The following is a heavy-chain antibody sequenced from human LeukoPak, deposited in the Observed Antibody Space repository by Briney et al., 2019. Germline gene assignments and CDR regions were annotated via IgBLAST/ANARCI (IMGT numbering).Heavy chain of an antibody. V-gene: IGHV4-59*01. CDR3: ARGGPVHDFWSGYLDY. CDR1: GGSISSYY. J-gene: IGHJ4*02. CDR2: IYYSGST. D-gene: IGHD3-3*01. Sequence: SETLSLTCTVSGGSISSYYWSWIRQPPGKGLEWIRYIYYSGSTNYNPSLKSRVTISVDTSKNQFSLKLSSVTAADTAVYYCARGGPVHDFWSGYLDYWGQGTLVTVSS.